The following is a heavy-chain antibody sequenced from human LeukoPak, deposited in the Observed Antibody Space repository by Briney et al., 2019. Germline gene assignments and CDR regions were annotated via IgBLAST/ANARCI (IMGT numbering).Heavy chain of an antibody. CDR2: IYYSGST. V-gene: IGHV4-39*07. CDR1: GGSISSSSYY. Sequence: SETLSLTCTVSGGSISSSSYYWGWIRQPPGKGLEWIGSIYYSGSTYYNPSLKSRVTISVDTSKNQFSLKLSSVTAADTAVYYCARDSAAAGLDWGQGTLVTVSS. D-gene: IGHD6-13*01. J-gene: IGHJ4*02. CDR3: ARDSAAAGLD.